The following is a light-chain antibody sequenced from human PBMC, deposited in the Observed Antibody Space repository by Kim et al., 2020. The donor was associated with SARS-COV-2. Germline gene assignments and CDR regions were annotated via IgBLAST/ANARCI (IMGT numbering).Light chain of an antibody. CDR2: QDS. CDR3: QAWDSSTVV. Sequence: VSPGHTASITCSGDKLGDKYACWYQQKPGQSPVVVIHQDSKRPSGIPGRFSGSNSGNTATLTISGTQAMDEADYYCQAWDSSTVVFGGGTKLTVL. CDR1: KLGDKY. V-gene: IGLV3-1*01. J-gene: IGLJ2*01.